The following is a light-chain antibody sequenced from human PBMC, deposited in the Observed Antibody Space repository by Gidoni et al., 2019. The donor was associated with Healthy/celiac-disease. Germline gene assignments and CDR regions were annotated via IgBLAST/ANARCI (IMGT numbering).Light chain of an antibody. CDR3: QQRSNWPPYT. CDR2: DAS. Sequence: DIVLTQSPATLSLSPGERATLSCRASQSVSSYLAWYQQKPGQAPRLLIYDASNRAPGIPARCSGSGSGTDFTLTIISLEPEDFAVYCCQQRSNWPPYTFGQXTKLEIK. CDR1: QSVSSY. J-gene: IGKJ2*01. V-gene: IGKV3-11*01.